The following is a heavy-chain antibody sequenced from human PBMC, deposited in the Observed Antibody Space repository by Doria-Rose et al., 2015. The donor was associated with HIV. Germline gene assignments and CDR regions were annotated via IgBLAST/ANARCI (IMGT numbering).Heavy chain of an antibody. CDR1: GVSLSSPGMG. Sequence: QESGPVLVKPTETLTLTRTVSGVSLSSPGMGVSWIRQPPGQALEWLANIFSDDERSYKTSLKSRPTISRGTSKSQVVLTMTDMDPVDTATYYCARIKSSRWYHKYYFDFWGQGTLVIVSA. J-gene: IGHJ4*02. V-gene: IGHV2-26*01. CDR3: ARIKSSRWYHKYYFDF. CDR2: IFSDDER. D-gene: IGHD6-13*01.